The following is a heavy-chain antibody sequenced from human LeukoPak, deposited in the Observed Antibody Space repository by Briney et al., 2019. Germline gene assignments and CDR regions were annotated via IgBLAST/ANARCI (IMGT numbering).Heavy chain of an antibody. CDR3: AKEGDYYDSSGPPPAPDY. D-gene: IGHD3-22*01. J-gene: IGHJ4*02. CDR1: GFTFSSYA. Sequence: PGGSLRLSCAASGFTFSSYAMSWVRQAPGKGLEWVSAISGSGGSTYYADSVKGRFTISRDNSKNTLYLQMNSLRAEDTAVYYCAKEGDYYDSSGPPPAPDYWGQGTLVTVSS. CDR2: ISGSGGST. V-gene: IGHV3-23*01.